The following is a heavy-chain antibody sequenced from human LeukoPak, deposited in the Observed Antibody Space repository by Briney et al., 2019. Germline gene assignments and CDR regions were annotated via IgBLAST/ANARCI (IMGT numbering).Heavy chain of an antibody. CDR1: GFAFSSYA. V-gene: IGHV3-66*01. CDR2: IYSGGST. J-gene: IGHJ6*02. D-gene: IGHD3-10*01. Sequence: PGGSLRLSCAASGFAFSSYAMHWVRQAPGKGLEWVSVIYSGGSTYYADSVKGRFTSSRDNSKNTLYLQMNSLRAEDTAVYYCARGRVVRGVISGMDVWGQGTTVTVSS. CDR3: ARGRVVRGVISGMDV.